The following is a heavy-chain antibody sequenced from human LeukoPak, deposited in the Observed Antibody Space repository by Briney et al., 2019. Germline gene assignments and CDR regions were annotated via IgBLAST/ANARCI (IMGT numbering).Heavy chain of an antibody. J-gene: IGHJ4*02. CDR2: IIPILGIA. V-gene: IGHV1-69*04. D-gene: IGHD3-9*01. CDR1: GGTFSSYA. Sequence: ASVKVSCKASGGTFSSYAISWVRQAPGQGLEWMGRIIPILGIANYAQKFQGRVTITADKSTSTAYMELSSLRSEDTAVYYGAGVVVPAASLLRYFDWYQYWGQGTLVTVSS. CDR3: AGVVVPAASLLRYFDWYQY.